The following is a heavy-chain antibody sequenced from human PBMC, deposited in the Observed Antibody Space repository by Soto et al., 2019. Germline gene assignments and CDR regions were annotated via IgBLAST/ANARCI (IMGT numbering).Heavy chain of an antibody. CDR1: VFTFSSFW. CDR3: VRDRSGSYLEGFDY. CDR2: IKQDGSEK. Sequence: WWSLRLSCSASVFTFSSFWMTWVRQAPGKGLEWVANIKQDGSEKYYVDSVKGRFTISRDNARNSLFLEMKSLRSEDTAVYSCVRDRSGSYLEGFDYWGQGTLVTVSS. V-gene: IGHV3-7*01. D-gene: IGHD1-26*01. J-gene: IGHJ4*02.